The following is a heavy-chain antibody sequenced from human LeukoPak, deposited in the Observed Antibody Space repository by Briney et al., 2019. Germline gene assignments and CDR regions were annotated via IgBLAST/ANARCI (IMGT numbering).Heavy chain of an antibody. V-gene: IGHV3-7*05. Sequence: GGSLRLSCAAAGFTFSSYWTNWVRQAPGKGLEWVANIKQDGSEKYYVDSVKGRFTISRDNAKNSLYLQMNSLRAEGTAVYYCATSRTLDHWGQGTLVIVSS. CDR3: ATSRTLDH. CDR2: IKQDGSEK. CDR1: GFTFSSYW. J-gene: IGHJ4*02.